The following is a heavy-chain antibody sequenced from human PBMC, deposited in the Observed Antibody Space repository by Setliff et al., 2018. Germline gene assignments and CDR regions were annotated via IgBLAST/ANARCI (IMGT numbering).Heavy chain of an antibody. J-gene: IGHJ4*02. CDR3: ARARGYSYGPFDY. V-gene: IGHV3-48*04. CDR1: GFTFSSYW. Sequence: PGGSLRLSCAASGFTFSSYWMSWVRQAPGKGLEWVSYISSSGITIYYADSVKGRFTISRDNAKNSLYLQMNSLRAEDTAVYSCARARGYSYGPFDYWGQGTLVTVSS. D-gene: IGHD5-18*01. CDR2: ISSSGITI.